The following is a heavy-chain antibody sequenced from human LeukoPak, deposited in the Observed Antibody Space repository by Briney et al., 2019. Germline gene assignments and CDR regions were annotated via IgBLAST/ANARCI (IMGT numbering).Heavy chain of an antibody. CDR1: GFTFNTYS. J-gene: IGHJ4*02. V-gene: IGHV3-64*01. CDR3: AREYCTTNNCYNWGLGY. Sequence: GGSLRLSCVASGFTFNTYSMNWFRQAPGKGLEYVSGIASNGGTKDYANSVKGRFTISRDNSKNTVYLQMGSLRAEDMAVYYCAREYCTTNNCYNWGLGYWGQGTLVTVSS. CDR2: IASNGGTK. D-gene: IGHD2-2*02.